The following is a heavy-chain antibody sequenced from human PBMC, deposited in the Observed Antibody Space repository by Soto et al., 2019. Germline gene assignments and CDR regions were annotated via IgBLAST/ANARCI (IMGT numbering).Heavy chain of an antibody. CDR3: ARGDYDFWSGYFILGDYYYGMDV. V-gene: IGHV3-30-3*01. CDR1: GFTFSSYA. CDR2: ISYDGSNK. Sequence: GGSLRLSCAASGFTFSSYAMHWVRQAPGKGLEWVAVISYDGSNKYYADSVKGRFTISRDNSKNTLYLQMNSLRAEDTAVYYCARGDYDFWSGYFILGDYYYGMDVWGQGTTVTVSS. J-gene: IGHJ6*02. D-gene: IGHD3-3*01.